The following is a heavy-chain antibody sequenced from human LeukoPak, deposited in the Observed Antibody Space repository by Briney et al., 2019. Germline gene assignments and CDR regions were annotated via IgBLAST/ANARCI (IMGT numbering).Heavy chain of an antibody. Sequence: GASVKVSCKASGGTLSSYGISWVRQAPGQGLEWMGGIISMFGTANYAQKFQGRVTITTDESTSTAYMELSRLRSDDTAVYYCARVPVYCSSTSCYPDYWGQGTLVTVSS. D-gene: IGHD2-2*01. CDR1: GGTLSSYG. J-gene: IGHJ4*02. CDR3: ARVPVYCSSTSCYPDY. V-gene: IGHV1-69*05. CDR2: IISMFGTA.